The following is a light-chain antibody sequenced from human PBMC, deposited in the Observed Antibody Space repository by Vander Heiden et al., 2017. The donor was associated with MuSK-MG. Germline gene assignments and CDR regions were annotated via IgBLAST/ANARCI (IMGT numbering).Light chain of an antibody. CDR1: QDTGKW. J-gene: IGKJ5*01. V-gene: IGKV1-12*01. Sequence: DIQMTQSPPSVSASVGDRVTITCRASQDTGKWLAWYQQKPGRAPNLLIYAASNLETGVPPRFSGAGSGTHFTLTINGLQPEDFAFYYCQQAKSFPITFGQGTRLETK. CDR3: QQAKSFPIT. CDR2: AAS.